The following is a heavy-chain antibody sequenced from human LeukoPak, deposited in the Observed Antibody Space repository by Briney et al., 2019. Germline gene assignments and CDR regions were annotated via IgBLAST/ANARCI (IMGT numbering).Heavy chain of an antibody. CDR2: IYYSGST. CDR1: GGSISSYY. J-gene: IGHJ5*02. CDR3: ARHGTRLARFDP. V-gene: IGHV4-59*08. D-gene: IGHD1-26*01. Sequence: SETLSLTCTVSGGSISSYYWSRIRQPPGKGLEWIGYIYYSGSTNYNPSLKSRVTISVDTSKNQFSLKLSSVTAADTAVYYCARHGTRLARFDPWGQGTLVTVSS.